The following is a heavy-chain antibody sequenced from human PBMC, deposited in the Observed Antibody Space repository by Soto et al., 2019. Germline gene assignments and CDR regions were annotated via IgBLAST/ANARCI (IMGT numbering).Heavy chain of an antibody. Sequence: GGSLRLSCAASGFTFSDHYMDWVRQAPGKGLEWVGRTRNKANSYTTEYAASVNGRFTISRDDSKNSLYLQMNSLKTEDTAVYYCAREEGEDYYSSGSYEYYYYGMDVWGQGTTVTVSS. D-gene: IGHD3-10*01. V-gene: IGHV3-72*01. CDR2: TRNKANSYTT. CDR3: AREEGEDYYSSGSYEYYYYGMDV. CDR1: GFTFSDHY. J-gene: IGHJ6*02.